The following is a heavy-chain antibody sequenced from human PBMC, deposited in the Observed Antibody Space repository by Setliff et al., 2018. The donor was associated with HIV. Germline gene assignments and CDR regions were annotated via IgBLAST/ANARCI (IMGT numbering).Heavy chain of an antibody. V-gene: IGHV4-4*09. CDR1: GDYISSYS. Sequence: KPSETLSLTCTVSGDYISSYSWNWIRQSPGGGLEWIGFIFSSGSTKYNPSLQSRVTMSIDTSNNQFSLKPTSVTAADAAVYYCSRRIDDSGSFPDKNWFDTWGQGSLVTVSS. CDR3: SRRIDDSGSFPDKNWFDT. CDR2: IFSSGST. D-gene: IGHD3-10*01. J-gene: IGHJ5*02.